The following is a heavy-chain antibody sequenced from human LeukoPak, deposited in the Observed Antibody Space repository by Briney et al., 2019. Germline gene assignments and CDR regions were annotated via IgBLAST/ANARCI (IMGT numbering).Heavy chain of an antibody. Sequence: SQTLSLTCAISGDSVSSNSAAWNWIRQSPSRGLEWLGRTYYRSKWYNDYAVSVKSRITINPDTSKNQFSLQLNSVTPEDTAVYYCARDLRRTTVTTYAFDIWGQGTMVTVSS. J-gene: IGHJ3*02. D-gene: IGHD4-17*01. CDR3: ARDLRRTTVTTYAFDI. V-gene: IGHV6-1*01. CDR2: TYYRSKWYN. CDR1: GDSVSSNSAA.